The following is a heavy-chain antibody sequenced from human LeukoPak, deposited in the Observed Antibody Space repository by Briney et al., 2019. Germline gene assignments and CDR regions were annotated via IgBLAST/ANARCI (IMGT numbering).Heavy chain of an antibody. CDR1: GGSISRYY. CDR3: ARGPNDWDYGMDV. J-gene: IGHJ6*02. V-gene: IGHV4-59*01. CDR2: MHYSGST. D-gene: IGHD3-16*01. Sequence: SETLSLTCTVSGGSISRYYWSWIRQPPGKGQEWIGYMHYSGSTKYSPSLKSRVTTSVDTSKNQFSLKLSSVTAADTAVYYCARGPNDWDYGMDVWGQGTTVTVSS.